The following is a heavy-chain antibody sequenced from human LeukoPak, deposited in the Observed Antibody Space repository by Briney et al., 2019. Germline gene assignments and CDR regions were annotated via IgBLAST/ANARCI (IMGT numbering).Heavy chain of an antibody. J-gene: IGHJ4*02. CDR1: GGSFSGYY. CDR3: ARTNCSGGSCLDVFDY. CDR2: IYYSGST. V-gene: IGHV4-31*11. Sequence: SETLSLTCAVYGGSFSGYYWSWIRQHPGKGLEWIGYIYYSGSTYYNPSLKSRVTISVDTSKNQFSLKLSSVTAADTAVYYCARTNCSGGSCLDVFDYWGQGTLVTVSS. D-gene: IGHD2-15*01.